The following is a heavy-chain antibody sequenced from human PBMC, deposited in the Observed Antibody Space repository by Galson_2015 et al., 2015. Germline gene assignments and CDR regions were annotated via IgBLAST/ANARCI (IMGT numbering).Heavy chain of an antibody. J-gene: IGHJ4*02. V-gene: IGHV5-51*01. CDR2: IYPDDSDT. CDR1: GYKFPYYW. Sequence: QSGAEVKKPGESLKISCKGSGYKFPYYWIAWVRQMPGKGLEWMGIIYPDDSDTRYSPSFQGQVTISIDKSINTAYLQWSSLKASDTAIYYCARHLRGGSIIVVPAAIDYWGQGTLVTVSS. D-gene: IGHD2-2*02. CDR3: ARHLRGGSIIVVPAAIDY.